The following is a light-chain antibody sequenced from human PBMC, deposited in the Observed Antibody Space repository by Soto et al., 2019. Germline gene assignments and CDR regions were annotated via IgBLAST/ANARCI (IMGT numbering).Light chain of an antibody. J-gene: IGKJ1*01. V-gene: IGKV3-11*01. Sequence: EVVLTQSPDTLSLPPGERATLSCRASQRISSYLAWYQQKPGQAPRLLIYDASIRATGIPARFSGSGSGTDFTLTIRSLEPEDFAVYYCQQLTDWPPQWTFGQGTQGEIK. CDR3: QQLTDWPPQWT. CDR2: DAS. CDR1: QRISSY.